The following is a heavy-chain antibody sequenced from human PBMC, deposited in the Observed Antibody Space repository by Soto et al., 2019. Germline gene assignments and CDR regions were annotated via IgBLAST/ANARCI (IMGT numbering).Heavy chain of an antibody. Sequence: ASVKVSCKASGYTFTSYYMHWVRQAPGQGLEWMGIINPSGGSTSYAQKFQGRVTMTRDTSTSTVYMEMSSLRSEDTAVYYCARIAARTELYRRGYGMDVWGQGNTVTVSS. CDR1: GYTFTSYY. CDR3: ARIAARTELYRRGYGMDV. V-gene: IGHV1-46*01. J-gene: IGHJ6*02. CDR2: INPSGGST. D-gene: IGHD6-6*01.